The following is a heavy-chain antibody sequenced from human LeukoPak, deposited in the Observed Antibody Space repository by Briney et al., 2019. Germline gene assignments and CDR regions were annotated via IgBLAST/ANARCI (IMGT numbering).Heavy chain of an antibody. CDR3: AREGDIVVVPAASTFDY. Sequence: QSGGSLRLSCAASGFTFSSYWMSWVRQAPGKGLEWVANIKQDGSEKYYVDSVKGRFTISRDNSKNTLYLQMNSLRAEDTAVYYCAREGDIVVVPAASTFDYWGQGTLVTVSS. CDR2: IKQDGSEK. V-gene: IGHV3-7*01. D-gene: IGHD2-2*01. CDR1: GFTFSSYW. J-gene: IGHJ4*02.